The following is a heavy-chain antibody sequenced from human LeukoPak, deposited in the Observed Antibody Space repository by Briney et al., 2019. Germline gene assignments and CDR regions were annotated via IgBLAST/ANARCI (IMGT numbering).Heavy chain of an antibody. CDR1: GFTFSSYG. CDR2: ISGSGGST. V-gene: IGHV3-23*01. D-gene: IGHD4/OR15-4a*01. J-gene: IGHJ4*02. Sequence: TGGSLRLSCAASGFTFSSYGMSWVRQAPGKGLGWVSAISGSGGSTYYADSVKGRFTISRDNSKNTLYLQMNSLRAEDTAVYYCARSGLSRFDYWGQGTLVTVSS. CDR3: ARSGLSRFDY.